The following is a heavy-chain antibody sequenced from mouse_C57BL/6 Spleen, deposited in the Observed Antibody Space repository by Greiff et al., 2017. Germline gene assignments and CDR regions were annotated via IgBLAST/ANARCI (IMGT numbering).Heavy chain of an antibody. J-gene: IGHJ3*01. V-gene: IGHV1-7*01. Sequence: LEESGAELAKPGASVKLSCKASGYTFTSYWMHWVKQRPGQGLEWIGYINPSSGYTKYNQKFKDKATLTADKSSSTAYMQLSRLTDEDSAVYSGADSNSVWFAYWGTGTLVTVSA. CDR1: GYTFTSYW. CDR2: INPSSGYT. D-gene: IGHD2-5*01. CDR3: ADSNSVWFAY.